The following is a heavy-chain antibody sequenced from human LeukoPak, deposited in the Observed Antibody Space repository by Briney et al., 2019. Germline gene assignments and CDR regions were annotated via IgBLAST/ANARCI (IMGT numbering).Heavy chain of an antibody. CDR3: ARGPATVLRYFDWFQTPHSQYYFDY. CDR2: ISAYNGKT. J-gene: IGHJ4*02. V-gene: IGHV1-18*01. Sequence: ASVKVSCKASGYTFTSYGISWVRQAPGQGLEWMGWISAYNGKTNYAQKLQGRVTMTTDTSTSTAYMELRSLRSDDTAVYYCARGPATVLRYFDWFQTPHSQYYFDYWGQGTLVTVSS. D-gene: IGHD3-9*01. CDR1: GYTFTSYG.